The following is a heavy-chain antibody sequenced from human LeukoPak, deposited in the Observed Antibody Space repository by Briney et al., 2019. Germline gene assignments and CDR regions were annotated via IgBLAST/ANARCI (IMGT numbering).Heavy chain of an antibody. D-gene: IGHD3-10*01. J-gene: IGHJ5*01. CDR1: GFTFSSYW. CDR2: IKRDGNEK. V-gene: IGHV3-7*01. Sequence: GGSLRLSCAASGFTFSSYWMNWVRQAPGKGLEWVANIKRDGNEKHYEVSVKGRFSISRVNAKNSLYLKMDNLRAEDTAVYYCAKEGAYPIITYDSWGQGALVTVSS. CDR3: AKEGAYPIITYDS.